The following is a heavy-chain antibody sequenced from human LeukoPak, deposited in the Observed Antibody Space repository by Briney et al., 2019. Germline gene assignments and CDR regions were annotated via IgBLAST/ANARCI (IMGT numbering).Heavy chain of an antibody. CDR3: ARGTGYCSSTSCSTRFDP. CDR2: MNPNSANT. Sequence: GASVKVSCKASGHTFTSYDINWVRQATGQGLEWMGWMNPNSANTGYAQKFQGRVTITRNTSISTAYMELSSLRSEDTAVYYCARGTGYCSSTSCSTRFDPWGQGTLVTVSS. CDR1: GHTFTSYD. J-gene: IGHJ5*02. V-gene: IGHV1-8*03. D-gene: IGHD2-2*01.